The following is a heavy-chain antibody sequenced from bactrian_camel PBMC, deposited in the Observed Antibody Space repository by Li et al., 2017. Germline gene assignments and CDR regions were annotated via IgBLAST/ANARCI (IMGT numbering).Heavy chain of an antibody. D-gene: IGHD1*01. CDR1: GFTFSSYW. CDR2: IDIGGGTT. V-gene: IGHV3S1*01. J-gene: IGHJ4*01. Sequence: HVQLVESGGGMVQPGGSLRLSCAASGFTFSSYWMYWVRQAPGKGLEWVSVIDIGGGTTYYANSVKGRFTISQDVTKNTLYLQMNSLKTDDTGVYYCAALNSTFGGRFAWCSDFRGGGTQVTVS.